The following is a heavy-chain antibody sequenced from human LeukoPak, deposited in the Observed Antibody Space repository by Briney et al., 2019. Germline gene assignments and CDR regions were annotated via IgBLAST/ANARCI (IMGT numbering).Heavy chain of an antibody. D-gene: IGHD1-26*01. Sequence: GGSLRLSCAASGFTFSSYWMHWVRQAPGKGPVWVSRINSDGSDTSYADSVKGRFTISRDNAKNTLYLQMNSLGAGDTAVYYCTRGDFYVGAQDYWGQGTLVAVSS. CDR2: INSDGSDT. CDR3: TRGDFYVGAQDY. V-gene: IGHV3-74*01. J-gene: IGHJ4*02. CDR1: GFTFSSYW.